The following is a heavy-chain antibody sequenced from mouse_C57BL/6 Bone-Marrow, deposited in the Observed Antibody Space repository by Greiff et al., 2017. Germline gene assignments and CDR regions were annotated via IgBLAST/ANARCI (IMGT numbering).Heavy chain of an antibody. CDR3: ARGNSIEAWFAD. V-gene: IGHV3-6*01. J-gene: IGHJ3*01. Sequence: DVKLQESGPGLVKPSQSLSLTCSVTGYSITSGYYWNWIRQFPGNKLEWMGYISYDGSNNYNPSLKNRISITRDTSKNQFFLKLNSVTTEDTATYYCARGNSIEAWFADWGQGTLVTVSA. CDR1: GYSITSGYY. D-gene: IGHD2-10*02. CDR2: ISYDGSN.